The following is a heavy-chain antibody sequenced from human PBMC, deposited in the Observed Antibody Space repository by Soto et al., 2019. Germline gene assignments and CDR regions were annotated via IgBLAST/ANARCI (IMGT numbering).Heavy chain of an antibody. CDR2: IYYTGST. D-gene: IGHD2-15*01. V-gene: IGHV4-59*01. Sequence: SETLSLTCTVSGGSISSYYWSWVRQPPGKGLEWIGYIYYTGSTNYNPSLKSRVTISVDTSKNQFSLKLISVTAADTAVYYCARGLYCSGGSCYSGPFDYWGQGTLVTVSS. J-gene: IGHJ4*02. CDR3: ARGLYCSGGSCYSGPFDY. CDR1: GGSISSYY.